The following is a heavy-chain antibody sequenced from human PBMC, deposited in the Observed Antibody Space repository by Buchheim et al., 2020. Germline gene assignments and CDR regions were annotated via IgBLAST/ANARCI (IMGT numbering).Heavy chain of an antibody. Sequence: QVQLQESGPGLVKPSGTLSLTCAVSGGSISSSNWWSWVRQPPGKGLEWIGEIYHSGSTNYNPSLKSRVTISVDKSKNQFSLKLSSVTAADTAVYYCARATYYYDSSGYYPNYAYYFDYWGQGTL. CDR1: GGSISSSNW. D-gene: IGHD3-22*01. V-gene: IGHV4-4*02. J-gene: IGHJ4*02. CDR2: IYHSGST. CDR3: ARATYYYDSSGYYPNYAYYFDY.